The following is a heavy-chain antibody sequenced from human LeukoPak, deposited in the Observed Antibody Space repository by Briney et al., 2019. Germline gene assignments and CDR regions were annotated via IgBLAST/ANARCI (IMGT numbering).Heavy chain of an antibody. J-gene: IGHJ4*02. CDR2: ISWNSGSI. D-gene: IGHD3-22*01. CDR1: GFTFDDYA. V-gene: IGHV3-9*01. CDR3: AEGFSGYYDSSGYYYFDY. Sequence: GGSLRLSCAASGFTFDDYAMHWVRQAPGKGLEWVSGISWNSGSIGYADSVKGRFTISRDNAKNSLYLQMNSLRAEDTALYYCAEGFSGYYDSSGYYYFDYWGQGTLVTVSS.